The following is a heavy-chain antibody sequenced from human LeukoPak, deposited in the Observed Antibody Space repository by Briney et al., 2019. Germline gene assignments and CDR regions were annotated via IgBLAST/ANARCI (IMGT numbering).Heavy chain of an antibody. V-gene: IGHV3-7*01. CDR2: IKQDGSET. D-gene: IGHD5-24*01. J-gene: IGHJ4*02. CDR1: GFTFSNYW. CDR3: ARETPRRGETRDGYR. Sequence: GSLRLSCAASGFTFSNYWMNWVRQVPGKGLGCLANIKQDGSETYYADSVKGRFTNSRDNPKNLLFLQINSLRVEDTAVYYCARETPRRGETRDGYRWGQGTLVTVSS.